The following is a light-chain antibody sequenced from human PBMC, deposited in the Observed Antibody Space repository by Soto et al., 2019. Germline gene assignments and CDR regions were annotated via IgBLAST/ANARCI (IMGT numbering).Light chain of an antibody. V-gene: IGKV1-39*01. Sequence: DIQMTQSPSSLSASVGDRVTITCRASLGIANYLNWYQHKPGKAPILLIYAASRLQSGVPSRFSGRGSGTDFTLTITSLQPEDFATYYCQQSYDTPLTFGPGTKVDIK. CDR1: LGIANY. J-gene: IGKJ3*01. CDR2: AAS. CDR3: QQSYDTPLT.